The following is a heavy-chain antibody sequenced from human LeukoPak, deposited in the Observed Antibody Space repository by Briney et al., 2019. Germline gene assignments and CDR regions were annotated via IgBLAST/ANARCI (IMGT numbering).Heavy chain of an antibody. CDR3: ARGGQRHDY. V-gene: IGHV4-39*07. Sequence: PSETLSLTRTVSGGSISSSSYYWGWIRQPPGKGLEWIGSIYYSGSTYYNPSLKSRVTISVDTSKNQFSLKLSSVTAADTAVYYCARGGQRHDYWGQGTLVTVSS. CDR2: IYYSGST. J-gene: IGHJ4*02. D-gene: IGHD3-10*01. CDR1: GGSISSSSYY.